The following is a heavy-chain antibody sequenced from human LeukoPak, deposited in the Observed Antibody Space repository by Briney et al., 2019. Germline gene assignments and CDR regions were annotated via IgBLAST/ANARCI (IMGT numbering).Heavy chain of an antibody. CDR3: ARGGSYGDY. J-gene: IGHJ4*02. D-gene: IGHD3-16*01. Sequence: GGSLRLSCAASGLTFSNYWMHWVRQVPETGLVWVSRVNPDGSNIAYANSVKGRFTSSRDNAKNTLYLQMNRLRVEDTAVYYCARGGSYGDYWGQGILVTVSS. CDR2: VNPDGSNI. V-gene: IGHV3-74*01. CDR1: GLTFSNYW.